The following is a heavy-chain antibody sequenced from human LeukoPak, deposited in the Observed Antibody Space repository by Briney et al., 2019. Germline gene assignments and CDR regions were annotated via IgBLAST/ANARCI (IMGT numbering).Heavy chain of an antibody. J-gene: IGHJ4*02. V-gene: IGHV3-7*02. CDR1: GFTLGSYW. CDR2: IKEDGSET. D-gene: IGHD1-1*01. CDR3: ARTTYGDY. Sequence: QSGGSLRLSCAASGFTLGSYWMTWVRQAPRKGLEWAAAIKEDGSETYYVDSVKGRFTISRDNAKNSLYLQMSSLRAEDTAVCYCARTTYGDYWGQGTLVTVSS.